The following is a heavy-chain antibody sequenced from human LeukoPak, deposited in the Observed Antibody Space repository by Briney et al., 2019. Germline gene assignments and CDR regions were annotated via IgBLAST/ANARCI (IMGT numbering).Heavy chain of an antibody. V-gene: IGHV4-34*01. J-gene: IGHJ4*02. Sequence: SETLSLTCAVYGGSFSGYYWSWLRQPPGKGLEWIGEINHSGSTNYNPSLKSRVTISVDTSKNQFSLKLSSVTAADTAVYYCARVVWWLQFRYFDYWGQGTLVTVSS. D-gene: IGHD5-12*01. CDR2: INHSGST. CDR1: GGSFSGYY. CDR3: ARVVWWLQFRYFDY.